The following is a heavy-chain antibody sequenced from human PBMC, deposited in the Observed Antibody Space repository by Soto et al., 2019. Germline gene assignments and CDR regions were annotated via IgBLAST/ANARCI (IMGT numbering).Heavy chain of an antibody. J-gene: IGHJ4*02. D-gene: IGHD6-19*01. CDR1: SGSISSYY. Sequence: SETMSITCAVGSGSISSYYWSWIRQPPGKGLEWIGYIYYSGSTNYNPSLKSRVTISVDTSKNQFSLKLTSVTAADTAVYYCARSRYTSGWWTPPFDYWGQGTLVTVSS. V-gene: IGHV4-59*01. CDR2: IYYSGST. CDR3: ARSRYTSGWWTPPFDY.